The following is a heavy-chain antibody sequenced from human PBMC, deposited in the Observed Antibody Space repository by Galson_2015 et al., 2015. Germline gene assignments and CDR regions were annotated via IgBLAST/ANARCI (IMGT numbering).Heavy chain of an antibody. J-gene: IGHJ4*02. Sequence: LRLSCAAPGFIFRNYWMVWVRQTPEKGLEWVAKIRYDGSQTFYVDSVKGRFTIFRDNAKNLLYLQMNNLRVEDTAVYYCARRGPSPDWGQGTLVTVSS. CDR1: GFIFRNYW. D-gene: IGHD3-10*01. CDR3: ARRGPSPD. V-gene: IGHV3-7*01. CDR2: IRYDGSQT.